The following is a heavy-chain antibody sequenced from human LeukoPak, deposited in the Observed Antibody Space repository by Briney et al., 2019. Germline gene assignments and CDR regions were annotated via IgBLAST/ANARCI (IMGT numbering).Heavy chain of an antibody. CDR1: GGSISSGGYY. V-gene: IGHV4-31*03. Sequence: SQTLSLTCTVSGGSISSGGYYWSWIRQHPGKGLEWIGYIYYSGSTYYNPSLKSRVTISVDTSKNQFSLKLSSVTAADTAVYYCARDHCSSTSCYVGTSWFDPWGQGTLVTGSS. J-gene: IGHJ5*02. CDR3: ARDHCSSTSCYVGTSWFDP. D-gene: IGHD2-2*01. CDR2: IYYSGST.